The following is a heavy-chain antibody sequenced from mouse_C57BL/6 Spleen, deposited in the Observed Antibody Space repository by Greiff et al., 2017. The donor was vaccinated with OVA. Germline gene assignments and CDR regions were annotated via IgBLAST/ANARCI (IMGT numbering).Heavy chain of an antibody. CDR1: GFTFSDYG. V-gene: IGHV5-17*01. D-gene: IGHD1-1*01. CDR3: ARDHGSSLYAMDY. J-gene: IGHJ4*01. Sequence: EVKVVESGGGLVKPGGSLKLSCAASGFTFSDYGMHWVRQAPEKGLEWVAYISSGSSTIYYADTVKGRFTISRDNAKNTLFLQMTSLRSEDTAMYYCARDHGSSLYAMDYWGQGTSVTVSS. CDR2: ISSGSSTI.